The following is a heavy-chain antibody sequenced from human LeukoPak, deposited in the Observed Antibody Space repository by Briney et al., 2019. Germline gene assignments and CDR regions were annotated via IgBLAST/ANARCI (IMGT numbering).Heavy chain of an antibody. D-gene: IGHD3-16*01. V-gene: IGHV3-30*18. CDR3: AKDQYDYVRGEFDY. CDR2: ISYDGNDK. CDR1: GFTFSSYD. J-gene: IGHJ4*02. Sequence: GRSLRLSCAASGFTFSSYDMHWVRQAPGKGLEWVAVISYDGNDKHYADSVKGRFTISRDNSKNTLYLQMNSLRVEDTAVYYCAKDQYDYVRGEFDYWGQGTLVTVSS.